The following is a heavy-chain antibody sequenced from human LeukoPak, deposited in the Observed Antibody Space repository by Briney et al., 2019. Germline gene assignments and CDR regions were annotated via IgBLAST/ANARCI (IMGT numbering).Heavy chain of an antibody. D-gene: IGHD6-13*01. J-gene: IGHJ5*02. Sequence: GGSLRLSCLTSGFTFSTNAMSWVRQAPGKGLEWISGISGSGASTYYADSVTGRFTISRDNSRNTLYLQMNSLRGDDTAVYYCARVVRQQLARTNAGYNWFDPWGQGTLVTVSS. CDR3: ARVVRQQLARTNAGYNWFDP. CDR2: ISGSGAST. V-gene: IGHV3-23*01. CDR1: GFTFSTNA.